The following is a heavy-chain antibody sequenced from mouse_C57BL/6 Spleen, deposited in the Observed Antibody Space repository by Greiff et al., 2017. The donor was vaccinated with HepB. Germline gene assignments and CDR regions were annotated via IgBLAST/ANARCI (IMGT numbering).Heavy chain of an antibody. J-gene: IGHJ4*01. CDR1: GYTFTSYW. V-gene: IGHV1-55*01. CDR3: ARHGESYAMDY. CDR2: IYPGSGST. Sequence: QVQLQQPGAELVKPGASVKMSCKASGYTFTSYWITWVKQRSGQGLEWIGDIYPGSGSTNYNEKFKSKATLTVDTSSSTAYMQLSSLTSEDSAVYYCARHGESYAMDYWGQGTSVTVSS.